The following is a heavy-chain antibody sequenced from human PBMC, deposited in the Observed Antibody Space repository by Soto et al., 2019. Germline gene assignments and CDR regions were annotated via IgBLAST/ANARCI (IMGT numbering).Heavy chain of an antibody. CDR1: GFTFTRYS. CDR2: ISSTTNYI. Sequence: PGGSLRLSCAASGFTFTRYSMNWVRQAPGKGPEWVSSISSTTNYIYYGDSMKGRFTISRDNAKNSLYLEMNSLRAEDTAVYYCARESEDLTSTFDYWGQGTLVTSPQ. J-gene: IGHJ4*02. V-gene: IGHV3-21*06. CDR3: ARESEDLTSTFDY.